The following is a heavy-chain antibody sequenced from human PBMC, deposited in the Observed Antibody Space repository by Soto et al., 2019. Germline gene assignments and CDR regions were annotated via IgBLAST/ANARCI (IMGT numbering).Heavy chain of an antibody. V-gene: IGHV4-31*03. CDR2: IYYTGST. D-gene: IGHD1-26*01. CDR3: AASLVTSRARVDY. CDR1: GGSIYTGGFY. J-gene: IGHJ4*02. Sequence: SETLSLTCTVSGGSIYTGGFYWSWIRQLPGKGLEWLGYIYYTGSTQYTPSLKSRLSISTDTSDNQFSLRLNSVTAADTAVYYCAASLVTSRARVDYWGQGTPVTVSS.